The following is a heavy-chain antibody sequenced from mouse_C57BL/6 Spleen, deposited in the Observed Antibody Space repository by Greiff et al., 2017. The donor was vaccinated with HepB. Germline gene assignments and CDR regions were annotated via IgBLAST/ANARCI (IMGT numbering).Heavy chain of an antibody. J-gene: IGHJ2*01. Sequence: VQLKQSGAELVRPGASVKLSCTASGFNIKDYYMHWVKQRPEQGLEWIGRIDPEDGDTEYAPKFQGKATMTADTSSNTAYLQLSSLTSEDTAVYYCTTRLGREDYFDYWGQGTTLTVSS. D-gene: IGHD4-1*01. CDR2: IDPEDGDT. CDR3: TTRLGREDYFDY. CDR1: GFNIKDYY. V-gene: IGHV14-1*01.